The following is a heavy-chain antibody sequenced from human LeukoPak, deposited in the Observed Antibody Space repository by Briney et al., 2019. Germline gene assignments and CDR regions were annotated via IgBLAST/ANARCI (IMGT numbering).Heavy chain of an antibody. J-gene: IGHJ4*02. CDR1: GFTFSNHA. V-gene: IGHV3-23*01. D-gene: IGHD3-22*01. CDR3: AKRYYSDSSGYLGSLNY. CDR2: ISGSGGST. Sequence: GGALRHSCAPSGFTFSNHAISWVPQAPGKGVEWVSGISGSGGSTYYADSVRGRFTIYRDNSKNAVYLQMNSLRAEDTDVYYCAKRYYSDSSGYLGSLNYWGRGTLVTVSS.